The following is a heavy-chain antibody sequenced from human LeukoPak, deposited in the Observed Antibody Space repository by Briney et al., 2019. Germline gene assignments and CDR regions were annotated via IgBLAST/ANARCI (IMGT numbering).Heavy chain of an antibody. CDR3: AGAYCGGDCYSGRTFDI. Sequence: SETLSLTCTVSGYSISSGYYWGWIRQPPGKGLEWIGNIYHSGSTFYNPSLKSRVTISVDTSKNQFSLKLSSVTAADTAVYYCAGAYCGGDCYSGRTFDIWGQGTMVTVSS. J-gene: IGHJ3*02. V-gene: IGHV4-38-2*02. D-gene: IGHD2-21*02. CDR2: IYHSGST. CDR1: GYSISSGYY.